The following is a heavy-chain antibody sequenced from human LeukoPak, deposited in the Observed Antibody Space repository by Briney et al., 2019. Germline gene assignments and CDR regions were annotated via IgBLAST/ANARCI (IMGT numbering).Heavy chain of an antibody. J-gene: IGHJ6*03. V-gene: IGHV4-4*07. D-gene: IGHD3-22*01. Sequence: SETLSLTCTVSGGFISSYYWSWIRQPAGKGLEWIGRIYTSGSTNYNPSLKSRVTMSVDTSKNQFSLKLSSVTAADTAVYYCARVFNYDSSGYRDYYYYYMDVWGKGTTVTVSS. CDR1: GGFISSYY. CDR3: ARVFNYDSSGYRDYYYYYMDV. CDR2: IYTSGST.